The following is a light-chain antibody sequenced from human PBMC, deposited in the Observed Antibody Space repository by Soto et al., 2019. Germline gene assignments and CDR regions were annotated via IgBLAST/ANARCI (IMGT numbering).Light chain of an antibody. Sequence: EIVLTQSPATLSLSPGERATLSCRASQSVSSYLAWYQKKRGQAPRLLIYDASNRATGIPARFSGSGSGTDFTLTISSLEPEDCAVYYCQQRSNWLTFGGGTKVEIK. CDR3: QQRSNWLT. CDR2: DAS. V-gene: IGKV3-11*01. CDR1: QSVSSY. J-gene: IGKJ4*01.